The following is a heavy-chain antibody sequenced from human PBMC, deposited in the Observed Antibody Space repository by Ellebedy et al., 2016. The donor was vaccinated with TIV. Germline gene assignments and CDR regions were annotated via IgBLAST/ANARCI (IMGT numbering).Heavy chain of an antibody. CDR2: MNSDGSST. J-gene: IGHJ4*02. CDR1: GFTFSSYW. V-gene: IGHV3-74*01. CDR3: ARIVNPGSSGWYPFDY. D-gene: IGHD6-19*01. Sequence: GESLKISCAASGFTFSSYWMHWVRQVPGKGLLWVSRMNSDGSSTSYADSVKGRFTISRDNAKNTLYLQMNSLRAEDTAIYYCARIVNPGSSGWYPFDYWGQGTLVTVSS.